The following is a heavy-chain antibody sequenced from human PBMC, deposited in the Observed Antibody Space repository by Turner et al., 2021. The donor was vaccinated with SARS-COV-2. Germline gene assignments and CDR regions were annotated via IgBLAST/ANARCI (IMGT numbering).Heavy chain of an antibody. D-gene: IGHD3-16*01. CDR1: GFAFGDYG. CDR3: ARKNWGRVSTYNWYFDL. J-gene: IGHJ2*01. CDR2: IWHDGRKT. V-gene: IGHV3-33*01. Sequence: QVQLVESGGGVVQPGRSLRLSCAASGFAFGDYGMHWVRQAPGKGLEWVAMIWHDGRKTYYGDSVRGRFTISRDNSNNIVYLQMNSLRAEDTAVYFCARKNWGRVSTYNWYFDLWGRGTLVTVSS.